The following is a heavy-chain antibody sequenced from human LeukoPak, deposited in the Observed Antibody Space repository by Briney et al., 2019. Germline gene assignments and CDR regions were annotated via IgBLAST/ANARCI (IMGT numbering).Heavy chain of an antibody. Sequence: GGSLRLSCVVSGFTFSSSAMSWVRQAPGKGLEWVSAISGYGDTTYYAESVKGRFTISRDNSKSTLFLEMNSLGVEDTAVYYCARDGGLWEPPDYWGQGTLVTVSS. D-gene: IGHD1-26*01. CDR1: GFTFSSSA. CDR3: ARDGGLWEPPDY. V-gene: IGHV3-23*01. CDR2: ISGYGDTT. J-gene: IGHJ4*02.